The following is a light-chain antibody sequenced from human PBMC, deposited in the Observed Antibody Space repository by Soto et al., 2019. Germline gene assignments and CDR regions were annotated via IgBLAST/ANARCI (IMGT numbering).Light chain of an antibody. CDR1: QSVSAY. CDR2: DAS. CDR3: QHRSNWPRT. Sequence: EIVLTQSPATLSLSPGERATLPCRASQSVSAYLAWYQQKPGQAPRLLIYDASNRATGIPARFSGSGSGTDFTLTINSLEPEDFAVYYCQHRSNWPRTFGQGTKVEIK. J-gene: IGKJ1*01. V-gene: IGKV3-11*01.